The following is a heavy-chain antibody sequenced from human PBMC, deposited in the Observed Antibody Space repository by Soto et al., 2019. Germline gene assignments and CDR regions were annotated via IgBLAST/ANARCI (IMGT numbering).Heavy chain of an antibody. V-gene: IGHV4-31*03. CDR2: IYYSGST. CDR3: ARDYDILTGYLDP. D-gene: IGHD3-9*01. Sequence: SETLSLTCTVSGGSIISGGYYCSWIRQHPGNGLEWIGYIYYSGSTYYNPSLKSRVTISVDTSKNQFSLKLSSVTAADTAVYYCARDYDILTGYLDPWGQGTLVTVSS. J-gene: IGHJ5*02. CDR1: GGSIISGGYY.